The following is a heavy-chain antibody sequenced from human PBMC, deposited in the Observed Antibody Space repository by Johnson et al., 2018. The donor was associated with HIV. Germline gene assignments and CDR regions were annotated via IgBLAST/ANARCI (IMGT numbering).Heavy chain of an antibody. Sequence: QMQLVESGGGVVQPGGSLRLSCAASGFTFSSYGMHWVRQAPGKGLEWVAFIRYDGSNKYYADSVKGRFTISRDNLNNTLYLQMNSLRTEDTAVYYCARGRTQLVEGGAFDIWGQGTMVIVSS. V-gene: IGHV3-30*02. CDR2: IRYDGSNK. CDR1: GFTFSSYG. D-gene: IGHD1-26*01. CDR3: ARGRTQLVEGGAFDI. J-gene: IGHJ3*02.